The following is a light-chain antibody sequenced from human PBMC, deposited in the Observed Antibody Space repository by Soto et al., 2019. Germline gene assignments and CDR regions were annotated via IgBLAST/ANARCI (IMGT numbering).Light chain of an antibody. CDR3: GTWDSSLRGV. CDR2: DNN. J-gene: IGLJ2*01. V-gene: IGLV1-51*01. Sequence: QSVLTQPPSVSAAPGQKVTISCSGSSSNIGNNYVSWYQQLPGTAPKLLIYDNNKRPSGIPDRFSGSKSGTSATLGFTGLQTGDEADYYCGTWDSSLRGVFGGGTKLTVL. CDR1: SSNIGNNY.